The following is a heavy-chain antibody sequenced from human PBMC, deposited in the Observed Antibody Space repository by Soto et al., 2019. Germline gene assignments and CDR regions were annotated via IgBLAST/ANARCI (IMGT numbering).Heavy chain of an antibody. CDR3: AKRLRSGDEGF. CDR1: GFTFGNFA. Sequence: GGSLRLSCAASGFTFGNFAMMWVRQAPGEGLECVSAISAGGVATYYADSVKGRFTVSRDNSKDTLYLQMNSLRGEDTAVYFCAKRLRSGDEGFWGRGTLVTVSS. D-gene: IGHD2-21*02. CDR2: ISAGGVAT. J-gene: IGHJ4*02. V-gene: IGHV3-23*01.